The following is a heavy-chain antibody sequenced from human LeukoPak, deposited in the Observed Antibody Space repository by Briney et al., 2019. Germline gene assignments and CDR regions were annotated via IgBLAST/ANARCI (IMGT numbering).Heavy chain of an antibody. CDR3: ARESPSLLYYYYGMDV. CDR2: ISAYNGNT. CDR1: GYTFTSYG. V-gene: IGHV1-18*01. Sequence: GASVKVSCKASGYTFTSYGISWVRQAPGQGLEWMGWISAYNGNTNYAQKLQGRVTMTTDTSTSTAYMELSSLRSEDTAVYYCARESPSLLYYYYGMDVWGQGTTVTVSS. D-gene: IGHD2/OR15-2a*01. J-gene: IGHJ6*02.